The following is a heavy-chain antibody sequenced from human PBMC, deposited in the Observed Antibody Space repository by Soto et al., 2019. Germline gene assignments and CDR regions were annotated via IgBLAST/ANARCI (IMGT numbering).Heavy chain of an antibody. CDR2: IYYSGST. CDR1: GGSFSGYY. CDR3: ARQKVSDNWNDASHYYYGMDV. V-gene: IGHV4-59*08. Sequence: SETLSLTCAVYGGSFSGYYWSWIRQPPGKGLEWIGYIYYSGSTNYNPSLKSRVTISVDTSKNQFSLKLSSVTAADTAVYYCARQKVSDNWNDASHYYYGMDVWGQGTTVTVSS. J-gene: IGHJ6*02. D-gene: IGHD1-1*01.